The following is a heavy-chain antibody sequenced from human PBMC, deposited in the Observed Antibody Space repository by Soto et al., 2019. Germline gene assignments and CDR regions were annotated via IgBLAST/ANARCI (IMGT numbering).Heavy chain of an antibody. CDR1: GGSFSVYY. CDR3: ARTYCMDV. CDR2: INHSGST. Sequence: PSETLSLTCAVYGGSFSVYYWSWIRQPPGKGLEWIGEINHSGSTNYNPSLKSRVTISVDTSKNQFSLKLSSVTAADTAVYYCARTYCMDVWGKGTTVT. J-gene: IGHJ6*03. V-gene: IGHV4-34*01.